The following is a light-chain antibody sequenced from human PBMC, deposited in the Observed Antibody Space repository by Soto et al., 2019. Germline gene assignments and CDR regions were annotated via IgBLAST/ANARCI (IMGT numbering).Light chain of an antibody. CDR1: QSFRSSY. Sequence: EIVLTQSPGTLSLSPGERATLSCRASQSFRSSYLTWYHQKPGQAPRLLIFGASSRATGTPDRISGSGSGTDYTLTINRLEPEDFGVYYCQQYGASVFTFGPGTTVEIK. J-gene: IGKJ3*01. CDR3: QQYGASVFT. V-gene: IGKV3-20*01. CDR2: GAS.